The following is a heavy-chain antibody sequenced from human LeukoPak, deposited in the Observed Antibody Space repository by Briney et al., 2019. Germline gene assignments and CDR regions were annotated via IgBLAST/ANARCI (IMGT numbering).Heavy chain of an antibody. Sequence: GGSLRLSCAASGFTFSEACMSWVRQAPEKGLEWVGLIKTAGGTPDYAAPVKGRFTISRDDSKNTLYVQMNSLKVEDSAVYFCQGVPAGWGQGTLVTVSS. CDR3: QGVPAG. V-gene: IGHV3-15*01. J-gene: IGHJ4*02. D-gene: IGHD2-2*01. CDR2: IKTAGGTP. CDR1: GFTFSEAC.